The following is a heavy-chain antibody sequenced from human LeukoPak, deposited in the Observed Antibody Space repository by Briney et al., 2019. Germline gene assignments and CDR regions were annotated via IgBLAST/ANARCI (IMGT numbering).Heavy chain of an antibody. V-gene: IGHV3-9*01. CDR2: ISWNSGSI. CDR1: GFTFDDYA. Sequence: GGSLRLSCAASGFTFDDYAMHWVRQAPGKGLEWVSGISWNSGSIGYADSVKGRFTISRDNAKNSLYLQMNSLRAEDTAVYYCARDAIYSEEYFQHWGQGTLVTVSS. CDR3: ARDAIYSEEYFQH. D-gene: IGHD2-15*01. J-gene: IGHJ1*01.